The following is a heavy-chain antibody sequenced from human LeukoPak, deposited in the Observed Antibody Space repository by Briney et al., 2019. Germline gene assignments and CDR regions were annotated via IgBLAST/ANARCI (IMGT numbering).Heavy chain of an antibody. CDR1: GYTFTNYY. D-gene: IGHD2-2*01. Sequence: GESLKISCTGSGYTFTNYYIGWVRQTPGKGLEWMGIISPGDSDARYSPSFQGQVTISADKSISTAYLRWSSLKASDTAMYYCARRYCSSTSCNPYFFDYWGQGTLVTVSS. V-gene: IGHV5-51*01. CDR2: ISPGDSDA. CDR3: ARRYCSSTSCNPYFFDY. J-gene: IGHJ4*02.